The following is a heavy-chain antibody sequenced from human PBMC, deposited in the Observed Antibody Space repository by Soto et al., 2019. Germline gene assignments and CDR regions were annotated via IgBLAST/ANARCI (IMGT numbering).Heavy chain of an antibody. CDR1: GYTFTGYY. CDR3: ARAHCGGDCYSGVDY. V-gene: IGHV1-2*04. Sequence: QVQLVQSGAEVKKPGASVKVSCKASGYTFTGYYMHWVRQAPGQGRGWMGWIKPSSGGTNYAQKFQGWVTMTRDTSISTDYMELSRLRSDDTAVYYCARAHCGGDCYSGVDYWGQGTLVTVSS. CDR2: IKPSSGGT. J-gene: IGHJ4*02. D-gene: IGHD2-21*02.